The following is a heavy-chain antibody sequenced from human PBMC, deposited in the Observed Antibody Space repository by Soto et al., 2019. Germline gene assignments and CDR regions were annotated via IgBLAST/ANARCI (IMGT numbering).Heavy chain of an antibody. J-gene: IGHJ6*02. Sequence: ASVKVSCKASGCTFTSYGISWVRQAPGQGLEWMGWISAYNGNTNYAQKLQGRVTMTTDTSTSTAYMELRSLRSDDTAVYYCARFLTNYYYYGMDVWGQGTTVTVSS. D-gene: IGHD7-27*01. CDR1: GCTFTSYG. CDR3: ARFLTNYYYYGMDV. CDR2: ISAYNGNT. V-gene: IGHV1-18*04.